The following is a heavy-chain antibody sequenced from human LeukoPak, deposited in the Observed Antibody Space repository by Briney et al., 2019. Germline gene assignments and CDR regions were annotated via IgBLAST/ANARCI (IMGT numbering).Heavy chain of an antibody. Sequence: GESLRLSCVTSKFPFSSYWMSWVRQAPGKGLEWVANIKEDGGERFYVDSVKGRFSISRDNAKNSLYLQMNSLRAEDTAVYYCGRTGDLSDYWGQGTLVTVSS. CDR2: IKEDGGER. CDR3: GRTGDLSDY. CDR1: KFPFSSYW. D-gene: IGHD7-27*01. J-gene: IGHJ4*02. V-gene: IGHV3-7*01.